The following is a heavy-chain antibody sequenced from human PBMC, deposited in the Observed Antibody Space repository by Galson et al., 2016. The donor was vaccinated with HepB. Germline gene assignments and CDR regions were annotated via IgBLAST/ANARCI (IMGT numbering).Heavy chain of an antibody. CDR1: TFTFNNYA. CDR3: ASGYYYDSSGYYSDF. CDR2: ISYDGSNK. D-gene: IGHD3-22*01. Sequence: SLRLSCAGSTFTFNNYAMHWVRQAPDKGLEWVAFISYDGSNKYYSDSVKGRFAISRDNSRNTLSLQMNSLRAEDTAVYYCASGYYYDSSGYYSDFWGQGTLVTVSS. J-gene: IGHJ4*02. V-gene: IGHV3-30-3*02.